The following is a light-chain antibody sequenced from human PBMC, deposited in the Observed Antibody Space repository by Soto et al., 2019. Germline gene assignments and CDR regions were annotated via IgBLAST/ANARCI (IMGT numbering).Light chain of an antibody. CDR1: SSNIGNSY. CDR3: GTWDSSLSAGV. V-gene: IGLV1-51*01. J-gene: IGLJ7*01. CDR2: DNN. Sequence: QAVVTQPPSVSAAPGQKVTISCSGSSSNIGNSYVSWYQQLPGTAPKLLIYDNNKRPSGIPDRFSGSKSGTSATLGITGLQTGDEADYYCGTWDSSLSAGVFGGGTQLTVL.